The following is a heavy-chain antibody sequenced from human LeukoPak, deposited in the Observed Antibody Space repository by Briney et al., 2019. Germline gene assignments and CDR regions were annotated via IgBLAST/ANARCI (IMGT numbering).Heavy chain of an antibody. Sequence: GGSLRLSCAASGFTFSIAWMSWVRQAPGKGLEWVGRIKSKTDGGTTDYAAPVKGRFTISRDDSKNTLYLQMNSLKTEDTAVYYCTTDTGYYGSGSNYFDYWGQGTLVTVSS. CDR3: TTDTGYYGSGSNYFDY. V-gene: IGHV3-15*01. CDR2: IKSKTDGGTT. CDR1: GFTFSIAW. J-gene: IGHJ4*02. D-gene: IGHD3-10*01.